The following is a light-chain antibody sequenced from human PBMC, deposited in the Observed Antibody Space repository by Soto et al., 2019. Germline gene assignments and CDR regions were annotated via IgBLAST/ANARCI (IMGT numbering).Light chain of an antibody. V-gene: IGLV2-8*01. CDR1: KNDIGVYDF. CDR2: EVV. Sequence: QSVLTQPPSASGSPGQSVTISCTGTKNDIGVYDFVSWYQHHPGKAPRLIIYEVVQRPSGVPDRFSGSKSGNTASLTVSGPQDAAEGDYFCKSYDGSNTYVFGSGTKVTAL. J-gene: IGLJ1*01. CDR3: KSYDGSNTYV.